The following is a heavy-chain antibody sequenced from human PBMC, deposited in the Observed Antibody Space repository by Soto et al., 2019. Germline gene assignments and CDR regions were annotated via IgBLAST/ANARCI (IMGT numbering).Heavy chain of an antibody. CDR2: TYYRSNWRH. Sequence: SQTLSLTCAISGDSVSSNTAAWNWIRSSPSRGLEWLGRTYYRSNWRHDYAVSVRSRITVNPDTSKNHFSLQLNSVTPDDTAVYYCARGVAGSGFDLWGQGPLVPVPS. D-gene: IGHD6-19*01. V-gene: IGHV6-1*01. J-gene: IGHJ4*02. CDR3: ARGVAGSGFDL. CDR1: GDSVSSNTAA.